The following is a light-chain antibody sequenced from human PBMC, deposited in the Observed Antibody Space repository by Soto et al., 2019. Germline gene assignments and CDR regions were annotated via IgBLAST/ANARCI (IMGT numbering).Light chain of an antibody. CDR1: SSNIGAGYD. J-gene: IGLJ3*02. CDR3: QSYDSSRGV. CDR2: GNS. Sequence: QSVLTQPPSVSGAPGQRVTIPCTGSSSNIGAGYDVHWYQQLPGTAPKLLIYGNSNRPSGVPDRFSGSKSGTSASLAITGLQAEDEADYYCQSYDSSRGVFGGGTQLTVL. V-gene: IGLV1-40*01.